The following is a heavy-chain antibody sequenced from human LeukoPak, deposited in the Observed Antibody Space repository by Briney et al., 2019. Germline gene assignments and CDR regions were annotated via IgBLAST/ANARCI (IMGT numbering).Heavy chain of an antibody. CDR3: ARGLYDYVWGSYRYPFDY. CDR2: INHSGST. J-gene: IGHJ4*02. V-gene: IGHV4-34*01. Sequence: SETLSLTCAVYGGSFSGYYWSWIRQPPGKGLEWIGEINHSGSTNYNPSLTSRVTISVDTSKNQFSLKLSSVTAADTAVYYCARGLYDYVWGSYRYPFDYWGQGTLVTVSS. D-gene: IGHD3-16*02. CDR1: GGSFSGYY.